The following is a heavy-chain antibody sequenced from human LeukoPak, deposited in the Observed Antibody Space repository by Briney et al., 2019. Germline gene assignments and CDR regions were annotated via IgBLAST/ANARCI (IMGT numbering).Heavy chain of an antibody. J-gene: IGHJ4*02. Sequence: GGSLRLSCAASGFTFSSYGMHWVRQAPGKGLEWVAFIRYDGSNKYYADSVKGRFTISRDNSKNTLYLQMNSLRAEDTAVYYCARGEVVTTTVPYFDYWGQGTLVTVSS. CDR1: GFTFSSYG. CDR2: IRYDGSNK. CDR3: ARGEVVTTTVPYFDY. D-gene: IGHD4-17*01. V-gene: IGHV3-30*02.